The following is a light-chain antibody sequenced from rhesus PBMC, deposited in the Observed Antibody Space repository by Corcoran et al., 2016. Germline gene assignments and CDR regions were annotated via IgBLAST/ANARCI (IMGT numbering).Light chain of an antibody. V-gene: IGKV1-66*01. CDR2: FAS. CDR3: HRYNTSPYI. Sequence: DIQMTQSPSSLSVSVGDTVTITCRASQGSDSSLSWYQQEPGKAPKPLIYFASILETGVPSRFSGSGSVTVYTLTISSLQPADIGASYCHRYNTSPYIFGQGTNVESK. J-gene: IGKJ2*01. CDR1: QGSDSS.